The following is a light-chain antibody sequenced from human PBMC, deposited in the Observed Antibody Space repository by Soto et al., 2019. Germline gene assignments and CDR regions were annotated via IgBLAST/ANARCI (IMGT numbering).Light chain of an antibody. CDR1: QSVSSSY. V-gene: IGKV3-20*01. Sequence: EIVLMQSPGTLSLSPVERATRSCRASQSVSSSYLAWYQQKPGQAPRLLIDGASNRTTGIPDRFSGGGSATDFTITINRLEDEDFVVYYYQRYGRSPPLTFGGGTKVEIK. CDR3: QRYGRSPPLT. J-gene: IGKJ4*01. CDR2: GAS.